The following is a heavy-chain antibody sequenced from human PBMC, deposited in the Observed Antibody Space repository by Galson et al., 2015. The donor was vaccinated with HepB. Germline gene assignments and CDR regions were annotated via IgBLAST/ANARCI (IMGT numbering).Heavy chain of an antibody. D-gene: IGHD6-13*01. CDR3: ATREGIAAAEDWYFDL. CDR2: FDPEDGET. V-gene: IGHV1-24*01. CDR1: GYTLTELS. Sequence: SVKVSCKVSGYTLTELSMHWVRQAPGKGLEWMGGFDPEDGETIYAQKFQGRVTMTEDTSTDTAYMELSSLRSEDTAVYYCATREGIAAAEDWYFDLWGRGTLVTVSS. J-gene: IGHJ2*01.